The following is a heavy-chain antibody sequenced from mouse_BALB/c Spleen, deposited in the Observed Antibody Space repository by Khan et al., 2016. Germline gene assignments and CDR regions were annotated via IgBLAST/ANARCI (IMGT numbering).Heavy chain of an antibody. Sequence: QIQLVQSGPELKKPGKTVKISCKASGYTFTNYGMNWVKQAPGQGLKWMGWIKTYSGESTYADDFKGRFAFSLETSANTAYLQINNLKTEDTATYFCARYRYYYGSSMYFDVWGAGTTVTVSS. CDR3: ARYRYYYGSSMYFDV. CDR1: GYTFTNYG. D-gene: IGHD1-1*01. V-gene: IGHV9-3-1*01. J-gene: IGHJ1*01. CDR2: IKTYSGES.